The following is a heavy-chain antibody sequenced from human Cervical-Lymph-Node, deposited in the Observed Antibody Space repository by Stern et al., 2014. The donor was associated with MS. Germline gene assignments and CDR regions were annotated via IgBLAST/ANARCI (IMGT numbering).Heavy chain of an antibody. J-gene: IGHJ4*02. CDR3: AREAIGHSCTFDF. V-gene: IGHV1-69*01. Sequence: DQLVESGAEVKKPGSSVKVSCRASGGTFGTFAVNWVRQAPGQGLAWMGWIIPILATANDAQRFQCRVTITAVESTTTAYMELNSLTSDDTAVYFCAREAIGHSCTFDFWGQGTLVTVSS. D-gene: IGHD5-12*01. CDR2: IIPILATA. CDR1: GGTFGTFA.